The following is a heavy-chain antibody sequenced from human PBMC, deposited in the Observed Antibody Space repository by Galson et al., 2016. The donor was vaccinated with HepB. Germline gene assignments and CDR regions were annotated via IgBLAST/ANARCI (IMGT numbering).Heavy chain of an antibody. CDR1: GYTFTSYV. CDR3: ARESVVVITTLDDAFDI. J-gene: IGHJ3*02. D-gene: IGHD3-22*01. Sequence: SVKVSCKASGYTFTSYVMHWVRQAPGQRLEWMGWINAGNGNTKYSQKFQGRVAITGDTSASTAYMELSSLRSEDTAVYYCARESVVVITTLDDAFDIWGQGTMVTVSS. V-gene: IGHV1-3*01. CDR2: INAGNGNT.